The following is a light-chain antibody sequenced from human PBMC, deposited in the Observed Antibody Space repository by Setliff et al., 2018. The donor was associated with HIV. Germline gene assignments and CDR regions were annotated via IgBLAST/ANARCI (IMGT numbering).Light chain of an antibody. CDR1: SRDVGGYNY. J-gene: IGLJ1*01. CDR2: EVR. CDR3: SSYAITNTLP. V-gene: IGLV2-14*01. Sequence: SALTQPASVSGSPGQSITISCTGTSRDVGGYNYVSWYQQHPGKAPKLIIYEVRNRPSGVSNRFSGSESGNTASLTISGLQTEDEADYYCSSYAITNTLPFGTGTKVTV.